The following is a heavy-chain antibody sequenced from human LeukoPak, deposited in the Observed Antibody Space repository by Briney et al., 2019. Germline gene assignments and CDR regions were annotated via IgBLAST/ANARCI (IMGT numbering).Heavy chain of an antibody. CDR1: GLTFSNYA. J-gene: IGHJ4*02. Sequence: LSGGSLRLSCAASGLTFSNYAMSWVRQAPGKGLEWVSLISGSGGSTYYADSVKGRFSISRDSSKNTVNLQMNSLRAEDTAVYYCARGTTVTSFFDYWGQGTLVTVSS. CDR3: ARGTTVTSFFDY. CDR2: ISGSGGST. V-gene: IGHV3-23*01. D-gene: IGHD4-17*01.